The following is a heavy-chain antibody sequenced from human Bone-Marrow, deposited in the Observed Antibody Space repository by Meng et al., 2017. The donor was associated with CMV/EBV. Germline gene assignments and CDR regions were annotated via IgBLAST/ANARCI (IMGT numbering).Heavy chain of an antibody. CDR1: GHTFSNYY. V-gene: IGHV1-46*01. Sequence: ASVKVSCKASGHTFSNYYMNWVRQAPGQGLEWMGIINPSGDSTNYAQKFQGRVTLTRDTSTSTLYMYLSSLRSEDTAVYYCATAPVQLERRRFPFDIWGQGTRVTVSS. CDR2: INPSGDST. J-gene: IGHJ3*02. CDR3: ATAPVQLERRRFPFDI. D-gene: IGHD1-1*01.